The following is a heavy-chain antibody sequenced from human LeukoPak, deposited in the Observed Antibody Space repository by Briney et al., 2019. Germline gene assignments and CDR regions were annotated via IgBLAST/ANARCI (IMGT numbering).Heavy chain of an antibody. D-gene: IGHD4-11*01. V-gene: IGHV1-18*01. J-gene: IGHJ4*02. CDR2: INTYNGNT. CDR3: ARVNDYIGTYYFDF. CDR1: GYTFTSYG. Sequence: ASVKVSCKASGYTFTSYGITWVRQAPGQGLEWMGWINTYNGNTNYAQKLQGRVTMAIDTSTSTAYMELSSLRSEDTAIYFCARVNDYIGTYYFDFWGQGTLVTVSS.